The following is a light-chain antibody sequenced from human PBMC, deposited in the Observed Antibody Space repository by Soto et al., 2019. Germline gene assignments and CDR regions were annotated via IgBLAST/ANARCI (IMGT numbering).Light chain of an antibody. CDR2: GAS. Sequence: EIVLTQSPGTLSLSPGERATLSCRASQSVRSSYLAWYQQKPGQAPRLLIYGASSRATGIPDRFSGSGSGTDFTLTISRLEPEDFAVYYCQQYGSSITFCQGTRLEIK. CDR1: QSVRSSY. CDR3: QQYGSSIT. J-gene: IGKJ5*01. V-gene: IGKV3-20*01.